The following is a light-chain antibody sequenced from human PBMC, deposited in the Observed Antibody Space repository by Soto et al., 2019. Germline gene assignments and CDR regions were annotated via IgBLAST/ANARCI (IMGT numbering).Light chain of an antibody. CDR2: DAS. V-gene: IGKV1-5*01. CDR3: QQYNSYSRT. CDR1: QSIGRW. Sequence: DIQMTQSPSTLSASVGDRVSITCRASQSIGRWLAWYQQKSGKAPKLLIFDASGLESGVPSRFSGSGSGTEFTLTISSLQPDDFATYYCQQYNSYSRTFGQGTKVDIK. J-gene: IGKJ1*01.